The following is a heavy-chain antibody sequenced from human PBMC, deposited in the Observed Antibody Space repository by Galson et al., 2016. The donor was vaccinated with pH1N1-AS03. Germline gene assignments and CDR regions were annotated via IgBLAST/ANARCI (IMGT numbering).Heavy chain of an antibody. Sequence: SLRLSCAASGFTFSSYAMSWVRQSPGKGLEWVSALSGGGVSTYYADSVKGRFTISRGNSKNTLYLQMNSLRAEDTAIYYCAKDEGDGYCSGGSCYKYFDYWGQGTLVTVSS. J-gene: IGHJ4*02. CDR2: LSGGGVST. CDR1: GFTFSSYA. V-gene: IGHV3-23*01. D-gene: IGHD2-15*01. CDR3: AKDEGDGYCSGGSCYKYFDY.